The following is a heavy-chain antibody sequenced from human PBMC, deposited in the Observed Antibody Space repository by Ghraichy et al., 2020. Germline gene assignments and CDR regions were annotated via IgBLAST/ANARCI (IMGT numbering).Heavy chain of an antibody. V-gene: IGHV3-33*01. CDR1: GFTFSSYG. Sequence: GGSLRLSCAASGFTFSSYGMHWVRQAPGKGLEWVAVIWYDGSNKYYADSVKGRFTISRDNSKNTLYLQMNSLRAEDTAVYYCARSKLERRSGWYYYGMDVWGQGTTVTVSS. CDR3: ARSKLERRSGWYYYGMDV. D-gene: IGHD1-1*01. CDR2: IWYDGSNK. J-gene: IGHJ6*02.